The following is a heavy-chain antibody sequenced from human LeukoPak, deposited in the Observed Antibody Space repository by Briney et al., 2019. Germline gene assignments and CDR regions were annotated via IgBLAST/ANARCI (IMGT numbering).Heavy chain of an antibody. D-gene: IGHD7-27*01. V-gene: IGHV1-2*02. CDR1: GYTFTGYY. Sequence: ASVKVPCKASGYTFTGYYMHWVRQAPGQGLEWMGWINPNSGGTTYALKFQGRVTMTRDTSISTAYMELSRLRSDDTAVYYCASWGSEGSTAFDIWGQGTMVTVSS. J-gene: IGHJ3*02. CDR3: ASWGSEGSTAFDI. CDR2: INPNSGGT.